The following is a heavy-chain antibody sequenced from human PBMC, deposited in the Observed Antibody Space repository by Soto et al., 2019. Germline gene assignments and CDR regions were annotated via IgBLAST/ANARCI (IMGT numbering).Heavy chain of an antibody. D-gene: IGHD4-17*01. CDR3: AKISRGYGYYDWFDP. CDR2: ISYDGSNK. V-gene: IGHV3-30*18. CDR1: GLTFSSYA. Sequence: QVQLVESGGGVVQPGRSLRLSCAASGLTFSSYAMNWVRQAPGKGLGWVSVISYDGSNKYYADSVKGRFTISRDNSKNTLYLQMNSLRAEDTAVYYCAKISRGYGYYDWFDPWGQGTLVNGFS. J-gene: IGHJ5*02.